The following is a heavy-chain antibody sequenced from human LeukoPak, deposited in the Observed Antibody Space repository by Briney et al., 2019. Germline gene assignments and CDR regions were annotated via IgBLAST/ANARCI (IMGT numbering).Heavy chain of an antibody. Sequence: ASVKVSCKASGYTFTSYYMHWVRQAPGQGLEWMGIINPSGGSTNYAQKFQERVTINRDMSTSTAYMELSSLRSEDTAVYYCATDDVTTGTKTALGYWGQGTLVTVSS. J-gene: IGHJ4*02. CDR3: ATDDVTTGTKTALGY. CDR2: INPSGGST. CDR1: GYTFTSYY. D-gene: IGHD1-1*01. V-gene: IGHV1-46*01.